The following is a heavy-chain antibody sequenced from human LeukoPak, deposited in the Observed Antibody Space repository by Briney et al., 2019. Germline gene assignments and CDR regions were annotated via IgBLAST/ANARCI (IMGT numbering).Heavy chain of an antibody. J-gene: IGHJ4*02. CDR3: ARESADGEALDY. CDR2: IYYSGST. CDR1: GGSISSYY. Sequence: KPSETLSLTCTVSGGSISSYYWSWIRKPPGKGLEWIGYIYYSGSTNYNPSLKSRVTISVDTSKNQFSLKLSSVTAADTAVYYCARESADGEALDYWGQGTLVTVSS. V-gene: IGHV4-59*01.